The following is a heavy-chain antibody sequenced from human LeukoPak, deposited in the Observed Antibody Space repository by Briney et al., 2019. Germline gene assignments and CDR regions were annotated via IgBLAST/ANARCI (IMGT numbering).Heavy chain of an antibody. CDR2: IKQDGGER. CDR3: VRDGRPLDY. CDR1: GLTFSNYW. Sequence: GGSLRLSCTASGLTFSNYWMTWVRQPPGKGLEWVANIKQDGGERYYVDSVRGRFTISRDNSKNSLYLQMNSLRAEDTAVYYCVRDGRPLDYWGQGTLVIVS. V-gene: IGHV3-7*01. D-gene: IGHD3/OR15-3a*01. J-gene: IGHJ4*02.